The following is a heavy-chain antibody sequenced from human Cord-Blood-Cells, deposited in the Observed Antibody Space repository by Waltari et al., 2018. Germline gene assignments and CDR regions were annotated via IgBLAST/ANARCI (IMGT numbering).Heavy chain of an antibody. V-gene: IGHV4-39*01. Sequence: QLQLQESGPGLVKPSETLSLTCTVSGGSISSSSYYWGWLRQPPGKGLEWIGSIYYSGSTYYNPSLKSRVTISVDTSKNQFSLKLSSVTAADTAVYYCARFLEWLYYFDYWGQGTLVTVSS. CDR3: ARFLEWLYYFDY. CDR1: GGSISSSSYY. J-gene: IGHJ4*02. CDR2: IYYSGST. D-gene: IGHD3-3*01.